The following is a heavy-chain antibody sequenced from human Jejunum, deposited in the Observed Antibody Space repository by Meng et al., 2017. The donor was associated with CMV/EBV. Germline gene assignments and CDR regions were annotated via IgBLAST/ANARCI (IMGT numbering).Heavy chain of an antibody. V-gene: IGHV4-59*01. Sequence: ASITSYYWSGIRQPPGKGLEWIGFVHHSGSNNYNPSLKSRLTMSVETSKNQFSLTLSSVTAADTAVYYCARDSYSHGSGSYNWFDLWGQGTLVTVSS. J-gene: IGHJ5*02. CDR1: ASITSYY. CDR2: VHHSGSN. D-gene: IGHD3-10*01. CDR3: ARDSYSHGSGSYNWFDL.